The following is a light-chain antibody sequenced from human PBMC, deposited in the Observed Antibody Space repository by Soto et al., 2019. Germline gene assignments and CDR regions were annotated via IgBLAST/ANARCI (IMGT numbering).Light chain of an antibody. J-gene: IGLJ1*01. CDR1: SSDVCGYNY. V-gene: IGLV2-11*01. CDR2: DVT. CDR3: CSYAGSYSYV. Sequence: QSALTQPRSVSGSPGQSVTISCTGTSSDVCGYNYVSRYQQHPGKAPKLMIYDVTKRPSGVPDRFSGSKSGDTASLTISGLQAEDEADYYCCSYAGSYSYVFGTGTQLTVL.